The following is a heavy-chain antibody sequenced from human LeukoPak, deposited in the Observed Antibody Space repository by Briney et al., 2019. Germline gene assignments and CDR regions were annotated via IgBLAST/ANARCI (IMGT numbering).Heavy chain of an antibody. V-gene: IGHV4-38-2*01. Sequence: PSETLSLTCAVSGYSISSGYYWVWIRQPPGKGLEWVGNIYHSGSTYYNPSLKSRVTISVDTSKNQFSLKLSSVTAADTAVYYCARNFDVWGRGTLVTVSS. J-gene: IGHJ2*01. CDR3: ARNFDV. CDR1: GYSISSGYY. CDR2: IYHSGST.